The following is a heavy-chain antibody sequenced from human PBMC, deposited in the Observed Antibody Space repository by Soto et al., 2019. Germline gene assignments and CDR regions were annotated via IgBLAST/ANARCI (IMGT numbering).Heavy chain of an antibody. CDR1: GYTFTNYY. D-gene: IGHD6-13*01. CDR3: ARAGTGLLSFDT. Sequence: ASVKVSCKASGYTFTNYYIHWVRQAPGQGLEWMGGIIPIFGTANYAQKFQGRVTITADESTSTAYMELSSLRSEDTAVYYCARAGTGLLSFDTWGQGTMVTVSS. CDR2: IIPIFGTA. V-gene: IGHV1-69*13. J-gene: IGHJ3*02.